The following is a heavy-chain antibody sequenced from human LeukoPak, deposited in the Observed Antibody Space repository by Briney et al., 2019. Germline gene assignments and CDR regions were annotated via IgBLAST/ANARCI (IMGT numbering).Heavy chain of an antibody. Sequence: PSETLSLTCGVSGGSVSSTNWWPWIRQPPGKGLEWIGEVHLDGRTNFNPSLKSRLTMSVDLSENHVSLKLTSVTAADTAVYYCAREGGFYRPLDYSGQATLVTVSS. CDR3: AREGGFYRPLDY. V-gene: IGHV4-4*02. D-gene: IGHD6-25*01. CDR1: GGSVSSTNW. J-gene: IGHJ4*02. CDR2: VHLDGRT.